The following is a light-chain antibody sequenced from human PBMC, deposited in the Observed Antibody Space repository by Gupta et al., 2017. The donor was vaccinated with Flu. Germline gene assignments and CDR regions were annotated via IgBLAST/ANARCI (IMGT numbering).Light chain of an antibody. J-gene: IGLJ3*02. Sequence: QSVFSQPPSASGSPGQRVTISCSGSSRNIGINNVNWYQQLPGTAPKILIHTNNQRPSGVTDRGSCYTTGNYASRAIRGLQSEDEADDVCGAWDDRLMGVAFGGRTTVTVL. CDR2: TNN. V-gene: IGLV1-44*01. CDR3: GAWDDRLMGVA. CDR1: SRNIGINN.